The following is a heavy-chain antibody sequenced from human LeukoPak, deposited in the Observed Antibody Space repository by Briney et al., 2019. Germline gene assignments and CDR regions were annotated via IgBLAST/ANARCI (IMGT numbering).Heavy chain of an antibody. Sequence: SETLSLTCTVSGGSISSYYWSWIRQPPGKGLEWIGHIYYSGSTNYNPSLKSRVTISVDTSKNQFSLKLSSVTAADTAVYYCARAVLTMVRVSFAFDIWGQGTMVTVSS. D-gene: IGHD3-10*01. CDR3: ARAVLTMVRVSFAFDI. V-gene: IGHV4-59*01. J-gene: IGHJ3*02. CDR1: GGSISSYY. CDR2: IYYSGST.